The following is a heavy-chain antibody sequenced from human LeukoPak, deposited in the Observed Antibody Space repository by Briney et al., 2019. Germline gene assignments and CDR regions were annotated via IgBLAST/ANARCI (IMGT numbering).Heavy chain of an antibody. D-gene: IGHD5-18*01. J-gene: IGHJ5*02. V-gene: IGHV4-38-2*01. CDR3: ARTSSVDTALVGVHWFDP. CDR2: IFHSGST. CDR1: GDSISSGHY. Sequence: SETLSLTCAVSGDSISSGHYWAWIRQPPGRGLEWIGSIFHSGSTYRNPSLRSRVTISLNTSKNQFSLILSSMTAADTAVYYCARTSSVDTALVGVHWFDPWGQGTLVTVSS.